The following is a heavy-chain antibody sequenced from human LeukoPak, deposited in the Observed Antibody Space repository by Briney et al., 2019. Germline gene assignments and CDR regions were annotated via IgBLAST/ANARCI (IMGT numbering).Heavy chain of an antibody. Sequence: GGSLRLSCAVSGFTFSSYWMSWVRQAPGKGLEWVANIKQDGSEKYYVDSVKGRFTISRDNAKNSLYLQMNSLRAEDTAVYYCARATDGDYVPYWGQGTLVTVSS. D-gene: IGHD4-17*01. CDR1: GFTFSSYW. CDR2: IKQDGSEK. V-gene: IGHV3-7*01. J-gene: IGHJ4*02. CDR3: ARATDGDYVPY.